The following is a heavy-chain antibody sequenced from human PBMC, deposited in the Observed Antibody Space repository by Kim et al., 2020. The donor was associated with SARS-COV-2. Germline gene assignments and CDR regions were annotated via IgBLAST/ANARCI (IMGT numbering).Heavy chain of an antibody. D-gene: IGHD3-10*01. J-gene: IGHJ6*02. CDR1: GFTFSNFG. V-gene: IGHV3-30*18. Sequence: GGSLRLSCAASGFTFSNFGIHWVRQAPGKGLEWVAVTSFDGSNKYYTDSVKGRFTISRDNSKKMVFLQMNSLRPDDTALYFCAKDCYVSGTYYIHTYYYGMDVWGQGTTVTVSS. CDR2: TSFDGSNK. CDR3: AKDCYVSGTYYIHTYYYGMDV.